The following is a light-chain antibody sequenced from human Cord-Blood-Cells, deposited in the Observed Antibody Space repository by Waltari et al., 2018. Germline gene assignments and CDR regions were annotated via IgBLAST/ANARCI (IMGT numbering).Light chain of an antibody. Sequence: QSALTPPASVSGSPGQSITISCTGTSSDVGGYNYVSWYQQHPGKAPKLMIYDVSNRPSGVSNRFSGSKSGNTASLTISGLQAEDEADYYYSSYTSSSTVVFGGGTKLTVL. J-gene: IGLJ2*01. CDR1: SSDVGGYNY. CDR2: DVS. CDR3: SSYTSSSTVV. V-gene: IGLV2-14*01.